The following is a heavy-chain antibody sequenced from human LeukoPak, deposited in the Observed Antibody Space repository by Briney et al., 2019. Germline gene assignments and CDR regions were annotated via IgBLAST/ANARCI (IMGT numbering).Heavy chain of an antibody. J-gene: IGHJ4*02. CDR1: GFTFSSYS. CDR2: IGYGGGDI. Sequence: PGGSLRLSCAASGFTFSSYSMNWVRQAPGKGLEWVSVIGYGGGDIQYADSVKGRFTISRDNSKNTLYLQMNSLGAEDTAVYYCARYAPPTTVVTRFFDYWGQGTLVTVSS. CDR3: ARYAPPTTVVTRFFDY. V-gene: IGHV3-21*04. D-gene: IGHD4-11*01.